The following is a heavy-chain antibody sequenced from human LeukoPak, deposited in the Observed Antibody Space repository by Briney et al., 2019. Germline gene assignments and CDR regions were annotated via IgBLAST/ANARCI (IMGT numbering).Heavy chain of an antibody. CDR3: VREGHDNGWSFDY. CDR1: GLTFSDYG. D-gene: IGHD6-19*01. Sequence: GGSLRLSCADSGLTFSDYGMSWVRQAPGKGLEWVANINQGGSEKYYVDSVEGRFTISRDNPKNSLYLQMTSLRAEDAAVYYCVREGHDNGWSFDYWGQGALVIVSS. J-gene: IGHJ4*02. V-gene: IGHV3-7*01. CDR2: INQGGSEK.